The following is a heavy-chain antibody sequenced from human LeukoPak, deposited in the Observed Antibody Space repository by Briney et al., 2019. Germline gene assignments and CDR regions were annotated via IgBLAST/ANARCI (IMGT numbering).Heavy chain of an antibody. CDR1: GYTFTDYY. V-gene: IGHV1-2*02. CDR3: ALLFSSTWYRFDS. J-gene: IGHJ4*02. CDR2: VNPNSGDT. Sequence: ASVKVSCTASGYTFTDYYMHWVRQAPGQGLEWMGWVNPNSGDTNYVHKFQGRVTMTSDTSISTAYMDLSRVRSDDTAVYYCALLFSSTWYRFDSWGQGTLVTVSS. D-gene: IGHD6-13*01.